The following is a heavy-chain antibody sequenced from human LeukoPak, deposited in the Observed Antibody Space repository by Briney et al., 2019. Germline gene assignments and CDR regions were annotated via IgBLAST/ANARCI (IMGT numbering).Heavy chain of an antibody. J-gene: IGHJ4*02. CDR1: GYSISNGYY. Sequence: SETLSLTCTVSGYSISNGYYWGWMRQPPGKGLEWIGSIYHSGRTHYNPSLKSRVIISVDKSKNYFSLKLSSVTAADTAMYYCARDETYSDVWSGSAGGGKGNYLDYWGQGILVTVSS. CDR2: IYHSGRT. D-gene: IGHD3-3*01. V-gene: IGHV4-38-2*02. CDR3: ARDETYSDVWSGSAGGGKGNYLDY.